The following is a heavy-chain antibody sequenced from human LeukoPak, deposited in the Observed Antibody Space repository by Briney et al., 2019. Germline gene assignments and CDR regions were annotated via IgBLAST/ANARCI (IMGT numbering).Heavy chain of an antibody. V-gene: IGHV1-24*01. D-gene: IGHD3-3*01. CDR2: FDPEDGET. Sequence: GASVKVSCKVSGYTLTELSMHWVRQAPGKGLEWMGGFDPEDGETIYAQKFQGRVTMTEDTSTDTAYMELSSLRSEDTAVYYCARGSITIFGVVIIKADNWFDPWGQGTLVTVSS. CDR1: GYTLTELS. J-gene: IGHJ5*02. CDR3: ARGSITIFGVVIIKADNWFDP.